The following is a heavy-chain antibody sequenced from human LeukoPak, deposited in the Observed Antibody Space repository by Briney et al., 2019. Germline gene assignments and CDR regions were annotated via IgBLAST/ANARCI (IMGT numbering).Heavy chain of an antibody. CDR3: ARGQFSQKDIVVVPAAISGFDP. Sequence: PSETLSLTRAVYGGSFSGYYWSWIRQPPGKGLEWIGEINHSGSTNYNPSLKSRVTISVDTSKNQFSLKLSSVTAADTAVYYCARGQFSQKDIVVVPAAISGFDPWGQGTLVTVSS. J-gene: IGHJ5*02. CDR1: GGSFSGYY. D-gene: IGHD2-2*01. V-gene: IGHV4-34*01. CDR2: INHSGST.